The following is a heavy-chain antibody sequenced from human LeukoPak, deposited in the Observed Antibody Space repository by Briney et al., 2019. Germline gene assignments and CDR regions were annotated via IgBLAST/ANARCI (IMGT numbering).Heavy chain of an antibody. D-gene: IGHD6-13*01. J-gene: IGHJ2*01. V-gene: IGHV5-51*01. CDR2: ISPGDSDI. CDR1: GYSFTNYW. Sequence: KISCKASGYSFTNYWIAWVRQMPGKGLEWMGMISPGDSDIRYSPSFQGQVSMLADKSISTAYLQWSSLRSSDTAIYYCARHRVVSSSKYFDVWGRGTLVTVSS. CDR3: ARHRVVSSSKYFDV.